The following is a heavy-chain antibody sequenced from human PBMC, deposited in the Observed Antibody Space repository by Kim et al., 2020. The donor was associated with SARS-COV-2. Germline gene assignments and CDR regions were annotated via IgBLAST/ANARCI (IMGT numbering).Heavy chain of an antibody. Sequence: GGSLRLSCAASGFTFSSYAMSWVRQAPGKGLEWVSSISGSGGSTYYADSVKGRFTISRDNSKNTLYLQMNSLRDDDTALYYCAKDRSRGVCNAGSCYTGGSWGQGTLVTVSS. V-gene: IGHV3-23*01. CDR3: AKDRSRGVCNAGSCYTGGS. D-gene: IGHD2-15*01. J-gene: IGHJ5*02. CDR2: ISGSGGST. CDR1: GFTFSSYA.